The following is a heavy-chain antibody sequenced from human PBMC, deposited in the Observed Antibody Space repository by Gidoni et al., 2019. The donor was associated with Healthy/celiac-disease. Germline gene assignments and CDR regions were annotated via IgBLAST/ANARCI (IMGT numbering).Heavy chain of an antibody. CDR3: AKDSAGRKRYSGYDGELVYYYYYGMDV. Sequence: QVQLVESGGGVVPPGGSMTLSWAAYGLPFSASAMLWARPAPGKGLGCVAVISYEGSNKYYADSVKGRFTISRDNSKNTLYLQMNSLRVEDTAVYYCAKDSAGRKRYSGYDGELVYYYYYGMDVWGQGTTVTVSS. J-gene: IGHJ6*02. D-gene: IGHD5-12*01. CDR2: ISYEGSNK. V-gene: IGHV3-30*18. CDR1: GLPFSASA.